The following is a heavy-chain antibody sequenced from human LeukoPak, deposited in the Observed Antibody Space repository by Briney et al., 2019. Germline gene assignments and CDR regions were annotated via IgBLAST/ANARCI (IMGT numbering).Heavy chain of an antibody. CDR3: ARGRGLVDY. V-gene: IGHV1-8*01. CDR1: GYTFTIYD. J-gene: IGHJ4*02. Sequence: ASVTVSCTASGYTFTIYDINWVRQATGQGLEWMGWMNPNSGDTGYAQKFQGRVTMTRNTSISTAYMELNRLRSEDTAVYYCARGRGLVDYWGQGTLVTVSS. D-gene: IGHD2-15*01. CDR2: MNPNSGDT.